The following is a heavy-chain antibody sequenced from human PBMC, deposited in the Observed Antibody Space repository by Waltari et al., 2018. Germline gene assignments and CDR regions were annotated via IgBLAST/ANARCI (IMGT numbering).Heavy chain of an antibody. V-gene: IGHV3-30-3*01. CDR1: GFTFSSYA. CDR3: ARDKLGYYGMDV. J-gene: IGHJ6*02. Sequence: QVQLVESGGGVVQPGRSLRLSCAASGFTFSSYAMHWVRQAPGKGLEWVAVISYDGSNKYYADSVKGRFTISRDNSKNTLYLQMNSLRAEDTAVYYCARDKLGYYGMDVWGQGTTVTVSS. CDR2: ISYDGSNK.